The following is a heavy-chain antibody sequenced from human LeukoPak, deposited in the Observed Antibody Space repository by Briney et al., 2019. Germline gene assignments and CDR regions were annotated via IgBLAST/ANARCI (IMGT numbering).Heavy chain of an antibody. D-gene: IGHD6-13*01. J-gene: IGHJ5*02. V-gene: IGHV3-23*01. CDR1: GFTFSSYA. Sequence: GGSLRLSCAASGFTFSSYAMSWVRQAPGKGLEWVSAISGSGGSTYYADSVKGRFAISRDNSKNTLYLQMNSLRAEDTAVYYCASHPAGGNPNWFDPWGQGTLVTVSS. CDR3: ASHPAGGNPNWFDP. CDR2: ISGSGGST.